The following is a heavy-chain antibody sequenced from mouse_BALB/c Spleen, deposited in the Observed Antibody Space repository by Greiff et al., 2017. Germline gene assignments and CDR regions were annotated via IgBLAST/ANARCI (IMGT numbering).Heavy chain of an antibody. V-gene: IGHV6-6*02. CDR2: IRLKSDNYAT. CDR1: GFTFSNYW. D-gene: IGHD2-3*01. CDR3: TVRLLPPYAMDY. Sequence: EVQVVESGGGLVQPGGSMKLSCVASGFTFSNYWMNWVRQSPEKGLEWVAGIRLKSDNYATHYAESVKGRFTIARDDSKSSDYLHRNNLRDEDTGIYYCTVRLLPPYAMDYWGQGTSVTVSS. J-gene: IGHJ4*01.